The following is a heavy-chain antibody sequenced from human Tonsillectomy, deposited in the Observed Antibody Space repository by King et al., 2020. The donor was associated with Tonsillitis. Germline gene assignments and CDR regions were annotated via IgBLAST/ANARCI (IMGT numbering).Heavy chain of an antibody. CDR2: INPSGGST. CDR3: ARVRAPVVRSGSYYNPFDY. D-gene: IGHD3-10*01. J-gene: IGHJ4*02. CDR1: GYTFTSYY. Sequence: QLVQSGAEVKKPGASVKVSCKASGYTFTSYYMHWVRQAPGQGLEWMGIINPSGGSTSYAQKFKGRVTMTRQTSTSTVYMELSSLRSEDRAVYYCARVRAPVVRSGSYYNPFDYWGQGTVVTVSS. V-gene: IGHV1-46*01.